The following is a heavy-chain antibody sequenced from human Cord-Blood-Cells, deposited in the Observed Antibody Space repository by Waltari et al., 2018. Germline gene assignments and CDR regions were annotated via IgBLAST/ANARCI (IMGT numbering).Heavy chain of an antibody. J-gene: IGHJ4*02. CDR1: GFTFSSYS. CDR3: AREVDRIVLVVYAIPTFDY. D-gene: IGHD2-8*02. V-gene: IGHV3-21*01. Sequence: AASGFTFSSYSMNWVRQAPGQGLEWVSSISSSSSYIYYADSVKGRFTISRDNAKNALYLQRNSLRAEDTAVYYCAREVDRIVLVVYAIPTFDYWGQGTLVTVSS. CDR2: ISSSSSYI.